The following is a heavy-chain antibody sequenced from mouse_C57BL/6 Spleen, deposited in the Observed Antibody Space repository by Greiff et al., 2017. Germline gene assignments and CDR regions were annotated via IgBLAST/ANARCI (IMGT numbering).Heavy chain of an antibody. J-gene: IGHJ1*03. CDR2: IYPGDGDT. Sequence: VHLVESGPELVKPGASVKISCKASGYAFSSSWMNWVKQRPGTGLEWIGRIYPGDGDTNYNGKFKGKATLTADKSSSTAYMQLSSLTSEDSAVYFCAKVTTVVATRYFDVWGTGTTVTVSS. V-gene: IGHV1-82*01. D-gene: IGHD1-1*01. CDR3: AKVTTVVATRYFDV. CDR1: GYAFSSSW.